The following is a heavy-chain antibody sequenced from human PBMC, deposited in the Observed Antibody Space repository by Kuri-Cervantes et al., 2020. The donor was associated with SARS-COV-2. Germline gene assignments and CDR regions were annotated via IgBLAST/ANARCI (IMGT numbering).Heavy chain of an antibody. CDR3: ARARGSHYFDY. Sequence: GGSLRLSCAASGFTFSSYAMNWVRQAPGKGLEWVSSISSSSSYIYYADSVKGRFTISRDNAKNSLYLQMNSLRAEDTAVYYCARARGSHYFDYWGQGTLVTVSS. J-gene: IGHJ4*02. CDR2: ISSSSSYI. V-gene: IGHV3-21*01. CDR1: GFTFSSYA.